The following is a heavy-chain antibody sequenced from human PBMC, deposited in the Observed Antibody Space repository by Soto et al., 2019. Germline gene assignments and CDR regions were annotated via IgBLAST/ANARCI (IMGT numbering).Heavy chain of an antibody. D-gene: IGHD3-9*01. CDR2: ISAYNGNT. CDR3: ARVPYDILTGYLLDY. V-gene: IGHV1-18*01. J-gene: IGHJ4*02. Sequence: ASVKVSCKASGYTFTSYGISWVRQAPGQGLEWMGWISAYNGNTNYAQKLQGRVTMTTDTSTSTAYMELRSLRSDDTAVYYCARVPYDILTGYLLDYWGQGTLVTVSA. CDR1: GYTFTSYG.